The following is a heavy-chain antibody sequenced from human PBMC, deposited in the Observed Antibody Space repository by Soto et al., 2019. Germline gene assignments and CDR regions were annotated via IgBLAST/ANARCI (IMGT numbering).Heavy chain of an antibody. Sequence: SETLSLTCTVSGGSVNSGSYYWSWIRQPPGKGLEWIAYIYYSGSTNYNPSLKSRVTISIDTSKNQFSLKVSSVTAADTAVYYCAIMAPYSNYVVDYWGLGTLSTVSS. CDR1: GGSVNSGSYY. V-gene: IGHV4-61*01. CDR2: IYYSGST. CDR3: AIMAPYSNYVVDY. J-gene: IGHJ4*02. D-gene: IGHD4-4*01.